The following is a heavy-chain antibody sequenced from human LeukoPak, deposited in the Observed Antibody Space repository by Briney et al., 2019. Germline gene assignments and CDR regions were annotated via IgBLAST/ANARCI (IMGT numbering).Heavy chain of an antibody. CDR3: ARDDTVTTRVGFID. CDR2: IKQDGSEK. CDR1: GFTFSSYW. J-gene: IGHJ4*02. D-gene: IGHD4-17*01. Sequence: GGSLGLSCAASGFTFSSYWWSWIRQAPGKGLEWMGNIKQDGSEKYYVDYEKGRFNISRDNAKNSLYLQMNRLGVEDTAVYYCARDDTVTTRVGFIDWGQGTLVSVSS. V-gene: IGHV3-7*01.